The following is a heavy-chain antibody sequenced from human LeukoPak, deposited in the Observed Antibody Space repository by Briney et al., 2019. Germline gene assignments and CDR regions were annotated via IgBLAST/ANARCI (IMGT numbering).Heavy chain of an antibody. CDR2: ICGSVSGSGDCT. V-gene: IGHV3-23*01. CDR3: AKDRHYYDGSRTDAFDI. D-gene: IGHD3-22*01. Sequence: GGSLRLSCAASGFSFGSYAMSWVRQAAGKGLEWVSEICGSVSGSGDCTHYADSVKGRFTISRDNSKKTLYLQMNSLRAEDTAVYYCAKDRHYYDGSRTDAFDIWGQGTMVTVSS. CDR1: GFSFGSYA. J-gene: IGHJ3*02.